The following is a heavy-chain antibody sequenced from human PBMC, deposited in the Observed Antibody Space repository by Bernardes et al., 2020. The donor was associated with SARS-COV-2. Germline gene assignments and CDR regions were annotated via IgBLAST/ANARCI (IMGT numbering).Heavy chain of an antibody. CDR3: ARGVYSSSSMDV. Sequence: ASVKVSCKASGYTFTRNGISWVRQAPGQGLEWMGWISASNGNKRFAQNLQDRPTMTTDTSTSTAYMELRSLRSGDTAVYYCARGVYSSSSMDVWGQGTTVIVSS. J-gene: IGHJ6*02. V-gene: IGHV1-18*01. CDR2: ISASNGNK. CDR1: GYTFTRNG. D-gene: IGHD6-13*01.